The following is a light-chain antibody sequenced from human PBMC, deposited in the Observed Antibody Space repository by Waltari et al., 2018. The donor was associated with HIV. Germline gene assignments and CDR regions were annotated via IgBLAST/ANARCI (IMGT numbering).Light chain of an antibody. CDR3: QAWDSGTGV. V-gene: IGLV3-1*01. CDR2: QDD. J-gene: IGLJ1*01. Sequence: SYELTQPPSVSVSPGQAATITCSGDKLDDKYVCWYQQKPGRSPVLLIYQDDKRLSGIPDRFSGSNSGNTATLTISGTQTMDEADYYCQAWDSGTGVFGTGTTVTVI. CDR1: KLDDKY.